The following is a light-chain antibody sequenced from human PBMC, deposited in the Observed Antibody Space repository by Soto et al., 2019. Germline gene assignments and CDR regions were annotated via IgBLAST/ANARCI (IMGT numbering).Light chain of an antibody. V-gene: IGLV2-14*01. CDR3: SSYTISSTLEV. CDR1: SSDVGGYNY. CDR2: DVS. Sequence: QSALTQPASVSGSPGQSITISCTGTSSDVGGYNYVSWYQQHPGKAPKLMIYDVSNRPSGVSNRFSGSKSVNTASLTISGLQAEDEADYYCSSYTISSTLEVFGTGTKLTVL. J-gene: IGLJ1*01.